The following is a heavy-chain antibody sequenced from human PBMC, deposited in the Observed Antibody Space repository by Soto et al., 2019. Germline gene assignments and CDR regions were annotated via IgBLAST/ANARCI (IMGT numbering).Heavy chain of an antibody. CDR2: INPNSGDT. J-gene: IGHJ1*01. CDR1: GYTFTDYY. V-gene: IGHV1-2*04. D-gene: IGHD2-15*01. CDR3: ARDLYGRSGISFQR. Sequence: ASVKVSCKASGYTFTDYYMHWVRQAPGQGLEWMGWINPNSGDTNYAQKFQGWVTLTRDTFISTAYMDLSRLTSDDTAVYFCARDLYGRSGISFQRWGQGTLVTVSS.